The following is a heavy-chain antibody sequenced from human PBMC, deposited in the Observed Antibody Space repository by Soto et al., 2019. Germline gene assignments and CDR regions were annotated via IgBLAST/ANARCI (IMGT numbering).Heavy chain of an antibody. CDR2: INPNSGGA. CDR3: AREAGFVGYYYGMDV. CDR1: GYTFTGYY. Sequence: ASVKVSCKASGYTFTGYYMHWVRQAPGQGLEWMGWINPNSGGANYAQKFQGWVTMTRDTSISTAYMELSRLRSDDTAVYYCAREAGFVGYYYGMDVWGQGTTVTVPS. J-gene: IGHJ6*02. V-gene: IGHV1-2*04. D-gene: IGHD3-10*01.